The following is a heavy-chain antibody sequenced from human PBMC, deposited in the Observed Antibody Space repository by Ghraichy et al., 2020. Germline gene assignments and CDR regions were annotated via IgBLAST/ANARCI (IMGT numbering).Heavy chain of an antibody. CDR2: ISWDGGLS. V-gene: IGHV3-43*01. J-gene: IGHJ4*02. CDR1: GFTFDDYT. D-gene: IGHD3-10*01. Sequence: GGSLRLSCAASGFTFDDYTMHWVRQAPGKGLEWVSLISWDGGLSYYADSVKGRFTISGDNSKNFLYLQMNSLRAEDTALYYCTREPTYGSGSSYIGDSGDYWGQGTLVTVSP. CDR3: TREPTYGSGSSYIGDSGDY.